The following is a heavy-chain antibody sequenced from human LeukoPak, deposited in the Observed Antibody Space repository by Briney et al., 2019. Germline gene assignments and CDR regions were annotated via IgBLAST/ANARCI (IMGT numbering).Heavy chain of an antibody. CDR3: ARHSIIGGTEYAFDI. D-gene: IGHD2-15*01. CDR2: IYYSGST. V-gene: IGHV4-39*07. Sequence: SETLSLTCTVSGGSISGISYYWGWIRQPPGKGLEYIISIYYSGSTYYNPSLKSRASISIDTSNNQFSLKLSSLTAADSAMYYCARHSIIGGTEYAFDIWGQGTMVTVSS. J-gene: IGHJ3*02. CDR1: GGSISGISYY.